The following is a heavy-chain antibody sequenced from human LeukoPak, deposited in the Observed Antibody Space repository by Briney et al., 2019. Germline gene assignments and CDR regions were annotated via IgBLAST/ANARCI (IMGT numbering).Heavy chain of an antibody. D-gene: IGHD6-19*01. CDR1: GFAFSFYA. CDR2: INANSGTT. J-gene: IGHJ5*01. CDR3: AKPVSGGLAVTADWFHP. Sequence: PAVSLRLSCAASGFAFSFYAMSWLRQPPGKGLEWVSTINANSGTTSYAASVRGRFTISRDNSKNTLYLQVNTLRADDTATYYCAKPVSGGLAVTADWFHPWGQGTLV. V-gene: IGHV3-23*01.